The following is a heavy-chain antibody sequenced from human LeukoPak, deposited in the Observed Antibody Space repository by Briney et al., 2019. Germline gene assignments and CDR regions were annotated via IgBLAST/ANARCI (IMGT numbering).Heavy chain of an antibody. J-gene: IGHJ5*02. D-gene: IGHD2-2*01. CDR1: GDSVSSNSVT. CDR3: ARRLTQYDCFDP. Sequence: SQTLSLTCAISGDSVSSNSVTWNWIRQSPSRGLKWLGRTYYRSTWYDDYAVSVRGRITVNPDTSKNQFSLHLNSVTPEDTAVYYCARRLTQYDCFDPWGQGILVTVSS. V-gene: IGHV6-1*01. CDR2: TYYRSTWYD.